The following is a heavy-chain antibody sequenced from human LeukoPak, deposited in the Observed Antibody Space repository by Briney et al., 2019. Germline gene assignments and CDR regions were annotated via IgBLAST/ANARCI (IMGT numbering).Heavy chain of an antibody. CDR2: MNPNSGNT. Sequence: ASVKVSCKASGYTFTSYDINWVRQATGQGLEWMGWMNPNSGNTGYAQKFQGRVTMTRNTSISTAYMELSSLRSEDTAVYYCARRKSGSYRLRSHFGYWGQGTLVTVSS. J-gene: IGHJ4*02. V-gene: IGHV1-8*01. D-gene: IGHD1-26*01. CDR3: ARRKSGSYRLRSHFGY. CDR1: GYTFTSYD.